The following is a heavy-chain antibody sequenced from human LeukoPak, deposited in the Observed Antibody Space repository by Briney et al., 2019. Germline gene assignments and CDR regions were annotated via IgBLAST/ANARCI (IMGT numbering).Heavy chain of an antibody. J-gene: IGHJ6*03. CDR3: ARGVVRGDYYYYIDV. Sequence: ASVKVSCKASGYTFSGYYMHWVRQAPGQGLEWMGWINPDSGGTNHAQKFQGRVTMTRDTSISTAYMELSRLRYDDTAMYYCARGVVRGDYYYYIDVWGKGTTVTISS. V-gene: IGHV1-2*02. CDR2: INPDSGGT. D-gene: IGHD3-10*01. CDR1: GYTFSGYY.